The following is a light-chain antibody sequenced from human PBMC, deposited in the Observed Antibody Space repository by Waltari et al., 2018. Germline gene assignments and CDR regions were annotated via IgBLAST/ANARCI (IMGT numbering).Light chain of an antibody. Sequence: DIVLTQSPATLSLSPGERATLSCRASQSASSSYFAWYQQRPGQAPRLLIYDASNRATGIPARFSGSGSGTDFTLTISRLEPEDFAAYYCQQRSNWPPRYSFGQGTKLEMK. V-gene: IGKV3-11*01. J-gene: IGKJ2*01. CDR3: QQRSNWPPRYS. CDR1: QSASSSY. CDR2: DAS.